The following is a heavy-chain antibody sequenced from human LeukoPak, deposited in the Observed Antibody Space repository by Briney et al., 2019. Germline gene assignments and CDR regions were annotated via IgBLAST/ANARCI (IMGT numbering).Heavy chain of an antibody. CDR2: IWYDGSNK. V-gene: IGHV3-33*01. Sequence: GGSLRLSCAASGFTFSSYGMHWVRQAPGKGLEWVAVIWYDGSNKYYADSVKGRFTISRDNAKNTLYLKMNSLRTEDTAVYYCARYPYSFALDVWGKGTTVTVSS. D-gene: IGHD2/OR15-2a*01. CDR1: GFTFSSYG. CDR3: ARYPYSFALDV. J-gene: IGHJ6*03.